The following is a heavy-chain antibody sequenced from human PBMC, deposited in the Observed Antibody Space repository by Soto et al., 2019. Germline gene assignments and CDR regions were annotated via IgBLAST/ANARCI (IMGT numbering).Heavy chain of an antibody. J-gene: IGHJ6*02. CDR2: IYPGDSDT. Sequence: GESLKISCKGSGYSFTSYWIGWVRQMPGKGLEWMGIIYPGDSDTRYSPSFQGQVTISADKSISTAYLQWSSLKASDTAMYYCARQLVVVAATPDYYYYGMDVWGQGTTVTVSS. CDR1: GYSFTSYW. D-gene: IGHD2-15*01. V-gene: IGHV5-51*01. CDR3: ARQLVVVAATPDYYYYGMDV.